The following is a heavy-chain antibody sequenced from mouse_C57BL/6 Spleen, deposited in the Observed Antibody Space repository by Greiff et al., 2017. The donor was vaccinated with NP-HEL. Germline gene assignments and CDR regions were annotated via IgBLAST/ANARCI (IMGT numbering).Heavy chain of an antibody. CDR3: ARERELGQAY. J-gene: IGHJ3*01. D-gene: IGHD4-1*01. V-gene: IGHV1-59*01. CDR2: IDPSDSYT. CDR1: GYTFTSYW. Sequence: QVQLKQPGAELVRPGTSVKLSCKASGYTFTSYWMHWVKQRPGQGLEWIGVIDPSDSYTNYNQKFKGKATLTVDTSSSTAYMQLSSLTSEDSAVYYCARERELGQAYWGQGTLVTVSA.